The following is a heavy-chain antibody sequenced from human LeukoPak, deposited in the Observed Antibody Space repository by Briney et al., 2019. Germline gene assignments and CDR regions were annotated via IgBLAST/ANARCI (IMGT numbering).Heavy chain of an antibody. CDR1: GFTFDDYG. D-gene: IGHD3-9*01. Sequence: GGSLRLSCAASGFTFDDYGMSWVRQAPGKGLEWVSGINWNGGSTGYADSVKGRFTISRDNAKNSLYLQMNSLRAEDTAVYYCARALRYFDWLSTSPEYNWFDPWGREPWSPSPQ. J-gene: IGHJ5*02. CDR3: ARALRYFDWLSTSPEYNWFDP. CDR2: INWNGGST. V-gene: IGHV3-20*04.